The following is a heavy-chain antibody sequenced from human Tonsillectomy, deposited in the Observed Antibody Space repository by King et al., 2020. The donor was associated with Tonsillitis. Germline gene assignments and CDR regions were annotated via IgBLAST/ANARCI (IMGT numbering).Heavy chain of an antibody. V-gene: IGHV4-39*02. CDR3: ARGKPVVPFFDY. D-gene: IGHD2-21*01. J-gene: IGHJ4*02. CDR2: FFYGGTT. CDR1: GDSISSSTYS. Sequence: PLQESGPRLVKPSETLSLNCDVSGDSISSSTYSWGWIRQPPGRGLECIGSFFYGGTTFYNPSLTSRVTISSDTSKNQFFLELRSVSAADTAVYFCARGKPVVPFFDYWGQGVLVTVSS.